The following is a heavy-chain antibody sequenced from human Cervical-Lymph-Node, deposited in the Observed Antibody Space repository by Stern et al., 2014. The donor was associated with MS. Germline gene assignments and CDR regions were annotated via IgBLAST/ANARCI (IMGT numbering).Heavy chain of an antibody. CDR3: AALVRGSYFY. D-gene: IGHD1-26*01. CDR1: GYSFTLYW. Sequence: VQLVQSGGEMIKPGESLKISCKGSGYSFTLYWIGWVRQMLGKGLELTGIIYPGDTDPSTSPSFQGHFTISADKSISAAYLQWSSLKASDAAMYYCAALVRGSYFYWGQGTLVTVSS. CDR2: IYPGDTDP. J-gene: IGHJ4*02. V-gene: IGHV5-51*01.